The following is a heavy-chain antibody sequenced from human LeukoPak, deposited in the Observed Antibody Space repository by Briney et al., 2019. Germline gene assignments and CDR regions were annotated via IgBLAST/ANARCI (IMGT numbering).Heavy chain of an antibody. CDR1: GGTSSSYA. CDR2: IIPIFGIA. V-gene: IGHV1-69*04. D-gene: IGHD3-16*01. CDR3: AREAPGGEVDY. Sequence: ASVKVSCKASGGTSSSYAISWVRQAPGQGLEWMGRIIPIFGIANYAQKFQGRVTITADKSTSTAYMELSSLRSEDTAVYYCAREAPGGEVDYWGQGTLVTVSS. J-gene: IGHJ4*02.